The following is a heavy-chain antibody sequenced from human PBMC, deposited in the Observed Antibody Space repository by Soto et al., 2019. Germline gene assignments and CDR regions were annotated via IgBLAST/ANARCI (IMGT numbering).Heavy chain of an antibody. Sequence: SETLSLTCAVYGGSFSGYYWSWIRQPPGKGLEWIGEINHSGSTNYNPSLKSRVTISVDTSKNQFSLKLSSVTAADTAVYYCASLRDYSLDYWGQGTLVTVSS. CDR1: GGSFSGYY. J-gene: IGHJ4*02. CDR2: INHSGST. D-gene: IGHD4-17*01. CDR3: ASLRDYSLDY. V-gene: IGHV4-34*01.